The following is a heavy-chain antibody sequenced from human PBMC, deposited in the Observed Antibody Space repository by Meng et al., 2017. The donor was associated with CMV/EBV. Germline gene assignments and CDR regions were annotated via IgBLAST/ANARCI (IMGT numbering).Heavy chain of an antibody. CDR3: AINAYVVVPAATDYFDY. CDR2: ISSSGSTI. CDR1: GFTFSSYE. D-gene: IGHD2-2*01. V-gene: IGHV3-48*03. J-gene: IGHJ4*02. Sequence: GGSLRLSCAASGFTFSSYEMNWVRQAPGKGLEWVSYISSSGSTIYYADSVKGRFIISRDNAKNSLYLQMNSLRAEDTAVYYCAINAYVVVPAATDYFDYWGQGTLVTVSS.